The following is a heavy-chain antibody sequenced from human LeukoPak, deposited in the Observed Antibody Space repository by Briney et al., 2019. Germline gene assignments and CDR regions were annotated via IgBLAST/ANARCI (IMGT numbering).Heavy chain of an antibody. CDR3: AREGSSWQPKNNWFDP. V-gene: IGHV4-31*03. J-gene: IGHJ5*02. D-gene: IGHD6-13*01. Sequence: SETLSLTCTVSGGSIGSGGYYWSWIRQHPGKGLEWIGYIYYSGSTYYNPSLKSRVTISVDTSKNQFSLKLSSVTAADTAVYYCAREGSSWQPKNNWFDPWGQGTLVTVSS. CDR1: GGSIGSGGYY. CDR2: IYYSGST.